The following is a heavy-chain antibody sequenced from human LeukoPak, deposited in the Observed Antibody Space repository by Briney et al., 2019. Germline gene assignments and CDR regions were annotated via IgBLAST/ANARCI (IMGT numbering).Heavy chain of an antibody. CDR1: GFTVSSNY. CDR3: AREYGDYSSYFDL. J-gene: IGHJ2*01. CDR2: IYSGGST. D-gene: IGHD4-17*01. V-gene: IGHV3-53*01. Sequence: GGSLRLSCAASGFTVSSNYMSWVRQAPGKGLEWVSIIYSGGSTYYADSVKGRFTISRDNAKNSLYLGMSSLRAEDTALYYCAREYGDYSSYFDLWGRGTLVTVSS.